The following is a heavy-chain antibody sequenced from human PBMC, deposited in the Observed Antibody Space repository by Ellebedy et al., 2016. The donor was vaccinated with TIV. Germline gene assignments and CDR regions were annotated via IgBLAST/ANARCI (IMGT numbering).Heavy chain of an antibody. Sequence: ASVKVSCKASGYTFTGYYMHWVRQAPGQGLEWMGWINPNSGGTKYAQKFQGMVTMTRDTSISTAYMELSRLRSDDTAVYYCARGPNSGSFDYWGQGTLVTVSS. D-gene: IGHD6-19*01. CDR2: INPNSGGT. CDR1: GYTFTGYY. J-gene: IGHJ4*02. V-gene: IGHV1-2*02. CDR3: ARGPNSGSFDY.